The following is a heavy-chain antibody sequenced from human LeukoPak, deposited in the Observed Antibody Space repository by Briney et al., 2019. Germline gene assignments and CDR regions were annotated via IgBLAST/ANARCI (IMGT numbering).Heavy chain of an antibody. CDR2: ISSTGGDK. CDR1: GFTFSDYY. D-gene: IGHD4-11*01. V-gene: IGHV3-11*06. J-gene: IGHJ5*01. CDR3: PRRYRAPDS. Sequence: GGSLRLSCAASGFTFSDYYMSWVRQAPGKGLEWVSYISSTGGDKNYADSVKGRFTISRDNAKNSLYLQMNSLRAEDTAVYQCPRRYRAPDSWGEGTPVTASS.